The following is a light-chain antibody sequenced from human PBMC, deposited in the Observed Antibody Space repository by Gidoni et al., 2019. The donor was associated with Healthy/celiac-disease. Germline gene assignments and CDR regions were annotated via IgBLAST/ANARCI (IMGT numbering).Light chain of an antibody. Sequence: IILTRPPATLSLSPGERATLSCRASQSVSSYLAWYQQKPGQAPRLLIYDASNRATGIPPRFSGSGSGTDFTLTISSLEPEDFAVYYCQQRSNWPRTFGQGTKVEIK. V-gene: IGKV3-11*01. CDR1: QSVSSY. J-gene: IGKJ1*01. CDR2: DAS. CDR3: QQRSNWPRT.